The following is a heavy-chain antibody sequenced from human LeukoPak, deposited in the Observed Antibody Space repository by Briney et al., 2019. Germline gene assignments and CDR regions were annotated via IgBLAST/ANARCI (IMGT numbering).Heavy chain of an antibody. CDR3: AKDFRIGYSAHFDY. V-gene: IGHV3-23*01. D-gene: IGHD2-21*01. J-gene: IGHJ4*02. Sequence: GGSLRLSCVGSGFTFRSHAMSWVRQAPEKGLEFVSGIYENGGTTYYVDSVKGRFSISRDNSKNTLYLQMDSLRGEDTAVYYCAKDFRIGYSAHFDYWGQGALVTVSS. CDR2: IYENGGTT. CDR1: GFTFRSHA.